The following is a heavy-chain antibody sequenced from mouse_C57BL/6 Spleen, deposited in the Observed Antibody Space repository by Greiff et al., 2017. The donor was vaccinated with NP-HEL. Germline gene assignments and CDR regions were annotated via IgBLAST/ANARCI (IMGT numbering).Heavy chain of an antibody. J-gene: IGHJ1*03. V-gene: IGHV5-12*01. CDR1: GFTFSDYY. CDR3: ARHGDYDGYYDV. CDR2: ISNGGGST. Sequence: EVKVIESGGGLVQPGGSLKLSCAASGFTFSDYYMYWVRQTPEKRLEWVAYISNGGGSTYYPDTVKGRFTLTRDTAKNTLYLQMNLLKTEDTAVYYWARHGDYDGYYDVWGTGTTVTVSS. D-gene: IGHD2-4*01.